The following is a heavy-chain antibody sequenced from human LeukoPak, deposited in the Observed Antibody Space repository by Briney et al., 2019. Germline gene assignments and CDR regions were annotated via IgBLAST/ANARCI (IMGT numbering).Heavy chain of an antibody. Sequence: GGSLRLSCAASGFTVSSNYMSWVRQAPGKGLEWVSVIYSGGSTYYADSVKGRFTISRDNSKNTLSLQMNSLRAEDTAVYYCARDSEWGLLRSDYWGQGTLVTVSS. J-gene: IGHJ4*02. D-gene: IGHD1-26*01. V-gene: IGHV3-66*01. CDR2: IYSGGST. CDR3: ARDSEWGLLRSDY. CDR1: GFTVSSNY.